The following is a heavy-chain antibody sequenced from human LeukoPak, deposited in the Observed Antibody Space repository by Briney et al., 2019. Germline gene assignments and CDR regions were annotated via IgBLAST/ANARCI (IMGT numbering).Heavy chain of an antibody. CDR2: ISSSRSTI. Sequence: TGGSLRLSCAASQFTFNTYSMNWVRQAPGKGLEWVSYISSSRSTIYYADSVKGRFTISRDNAKNSLYLQMNSLRAEDTAVYYCARGPGIVGATRMDYWGQGTLVTVSS. CDR1: QFTFNTYS. CDR3: ARGPGIVGATRMDY. V-gene: IGHV3-48*01. D-gene: IGHD1-26*01. J-gene: IGHJ4*02.